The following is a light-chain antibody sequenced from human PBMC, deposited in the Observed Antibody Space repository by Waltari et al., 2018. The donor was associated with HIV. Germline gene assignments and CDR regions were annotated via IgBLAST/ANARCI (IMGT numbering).Light chain of an antibody. Sequence: DIVMTQSPDSLAVSLGERATINCKSSQSVLDSSNNKNYLAWYQQKPGQPPIRLYDWASTRGAVVPDRFRDSGSGTDFTVSIGSLQAEDMGVNYWQQNYSKPPTFGPGTKVEI. J-gene: IGKJ1*01. V-gene: IGKV4-1*01. CDR3: QQNYSKPPT. CDR2: WAS. CDR1: QSVLDSSNNKNY.